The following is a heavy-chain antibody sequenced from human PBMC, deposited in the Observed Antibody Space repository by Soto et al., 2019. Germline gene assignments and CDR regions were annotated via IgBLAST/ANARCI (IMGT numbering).Heavy chain of an antibody. J-gene: IGHJ4*02. CDR3: ARSGDNYNVLDY. Sequence: QVQLVESGGGLVKPGGSLRLTCAASGFSISDHNMSWIRQAPGKGLEWVSYSSNSGTFTKYADSVKGRFSISRDNAKNSLYLEINSLRGEDTAIYYCARSGDNYNVLDYWGQGTPVTVSS. D-gene: IGHD3-10*02. CDR2: SSNSGTFT. V-gene: IGHV3-11*05. CDR1: GFSISDHN.